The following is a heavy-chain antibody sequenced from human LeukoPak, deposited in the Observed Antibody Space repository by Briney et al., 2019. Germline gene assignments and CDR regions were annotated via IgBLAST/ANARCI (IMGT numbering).Heavy chain of an antibody. D-gene: IGHD3-22*01. V-gene: IGHV4-39*01. CDR1: GGSISSRSYN. J-gene: IGHJ4*02. CDR2: IYYSGST. Sequence: PSETLSLTCTVSGGSISSRSYNWCWIRQTPGTGLEWIGRIYYSGSTYYNPSLKSRVTISVDTSKNHFSLKLTSVTAADTAVYYCARHAIDSSGYYLDYFDYWGQGTLVTVSS. CDR3: ARHAIDSSGYYLDYFDY.